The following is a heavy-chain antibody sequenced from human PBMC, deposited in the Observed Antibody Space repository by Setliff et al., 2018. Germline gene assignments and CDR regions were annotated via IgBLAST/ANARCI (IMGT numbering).Heavy chain of an antibody. CDR3: ARSSAPSVVLAADFDF. CDR1: GFMFSTYG. Sequence: GASVKVSCKTSGFMFSTYGLSWVRQAPGQAPEWIGCISGYTGDTNYAPKFRDRVTLTIDPSSTTAYMELRSLKSDDTAFYYCARSSAPSVVLAADFDFWGQGTLVTVS. CDR2: ISGYTGDT. J-gene: IGHJ4*02. D-gene: IGHD3-9*01. V-gene: IGHV1-18*01.